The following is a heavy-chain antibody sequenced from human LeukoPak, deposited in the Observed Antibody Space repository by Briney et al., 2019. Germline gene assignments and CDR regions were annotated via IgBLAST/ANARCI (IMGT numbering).Heavy chain of an antibody. V-gene: IGHV3-48*02. CDR3: ARGPAAAIDY. CDR2: IASSTI. D-gene: IGHD2-2*01. CDR1: GFTFSTYS. Sequence: QSGGSLRLSCAASGFTFSTYSMNWVRQAPGKGLEWVPYIASSTIYYADSVKGRFTISRDNAKNSLYLQMNSLRDEDTAVYYCARGPAAAIDYWGQGTLVTVSS. J-gene: IGHJ4*02.